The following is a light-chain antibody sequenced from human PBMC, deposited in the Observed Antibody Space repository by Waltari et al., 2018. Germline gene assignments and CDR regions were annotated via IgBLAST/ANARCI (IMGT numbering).Light chain of an antibody. CDR3: QQYYSYPPVT. V-gene: IGKV1-8*01. Sequence: AIRMTQSPSSLSASTGDRVTITCRASQGISSYLAWYQQNPGKGPKLLIYAASTLQSGVPSRFCGSGSGTDFTLTISCLQSEDFATYYCQQYYSYPPVTFGGGTKVEIK. J-gene: IGKJ4*01. CDR1: QGISSY. CDR2: AAS.